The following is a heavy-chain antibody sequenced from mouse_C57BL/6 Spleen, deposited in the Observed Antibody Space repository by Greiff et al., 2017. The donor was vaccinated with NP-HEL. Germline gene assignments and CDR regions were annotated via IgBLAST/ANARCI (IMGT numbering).Heavy chain of an antibody. Sequence: EVKLQESGPGLVKPSQSLSLTYSVPGYSITSGYYWNWIRQFPGNKLEWMGYISYDGSNNYNPSLKNRISITRDTSKNQFSLKLNSVTTEDTATYYCARDSELDYWGQGTTLTVSS. J-gene: IGHJ2*01. CDR1: GYSITSGYY. CDR2: ISYDGSN. V-gene: IGHV3-6*01. CDR3: ARDSELDY.